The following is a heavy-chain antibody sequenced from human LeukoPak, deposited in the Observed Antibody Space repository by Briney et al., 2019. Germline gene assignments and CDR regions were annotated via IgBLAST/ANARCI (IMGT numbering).Heavy chain of an antibody. D-gene: IGHD6-19*01. CDR2: ISWNSGKI. V-gene: IGHV3-9*01. J-gene: IGHJ4*02. Sequence: GGSLRLSCAASGFTFDDYAMHWVRQAPGKGLDWVSGISWNSGKIDYADSVKGRFTISRDNAKNSLYLQMNSLRAEDTALYYCAKSSPWDSSGWYPDYWGQGTLVTVSS. CDR3: AKSSPWDSSGWYPDY. CDR1: GFTFDDYA.